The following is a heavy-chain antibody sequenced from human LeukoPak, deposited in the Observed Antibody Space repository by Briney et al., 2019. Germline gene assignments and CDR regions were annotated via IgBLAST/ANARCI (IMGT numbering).Heavy chain of an antibody. CDR2: ISAYNGNT. D-gene: IGHD6-6*01. V-gene: IGHV1-18*01. CDR1: GYTFTSYG. CDR3: ARDRSIAAPFYFDY. Sequence: ASVKVSCKASGYTFTSYGVSWVRQAPGQGLEWMGWISAYNGNTNYAQKLQGRVTMTTDTSTSTAYMELRSLRSDDTAVYYCARDRSIAAPFYFDYWGQGTLVTVSA. J-gene: IGHJ4*02.